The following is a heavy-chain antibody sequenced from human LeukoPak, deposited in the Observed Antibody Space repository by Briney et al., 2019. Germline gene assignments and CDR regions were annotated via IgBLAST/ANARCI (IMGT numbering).Heavy chain of an antibody. CDR3: ARESVTVTRGFDY. CDR1: GGSFSGYY. D-gene: IGHD4-17*01. J-gene: IGHJ4*02. Sequence: SETLSLTCAVYGGSFSGYYWSWIRQPPGKGLDWIGEINHSGSTNYNPSLKSRVTISVDTSKNQFSLKLSSVTAADTAVYYCARESVTVTRGFDYWGQGTLVTVSS. CDR2: INHSGST. V-gene: IGHV4-34*01.